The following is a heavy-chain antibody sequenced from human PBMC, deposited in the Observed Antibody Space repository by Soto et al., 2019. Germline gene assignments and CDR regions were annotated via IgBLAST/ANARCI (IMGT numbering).Heavy chain of an antibody. CDR3: PRHLAEKTPQAPYYYSAMDV. J-gene: IGHJ6*02. CDR2: IYYSGST. Sequence: SETLPLTCTAPVGAISSYYWSWILLPPLNGLEWIGYIYYSGSTNYNPSLKSRVNISVDTSKNQFSLKRSSVTAADTAVYYCPRHLAEKTPQAPYYYSAMDVWGPGTTLT. CDR1: VGAISSYY. V-gene: IGHV4-59*08.